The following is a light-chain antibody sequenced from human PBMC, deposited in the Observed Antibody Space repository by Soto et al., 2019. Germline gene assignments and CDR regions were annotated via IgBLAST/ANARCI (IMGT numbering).Light chain of an antibody. CDR3: QQYNSDWT. CDR1: QSINTW. Sequence: DIQMTQSPSTLSASVGDRVTITCRASQSINTWLAWYQQKPGKAPKLLIYDASSLEGGVPSRFSGSGSGTEFTLTISSLQPDDFGIYYCQQYNSDWTFGRGTKV. CDR2: DAS. J-gene: IGKJ1*01. V-gene: IGKV1-5*01.